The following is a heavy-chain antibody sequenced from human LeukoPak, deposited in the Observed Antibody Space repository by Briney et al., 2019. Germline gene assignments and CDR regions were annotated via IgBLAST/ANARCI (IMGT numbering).Heavy chain of an antibody. CDR1: GFSFSSYA. Sequence: GGSLRLSCAASGFSFSSYAMSWVRQAPGKGLEWVSAISGSGGSTYYADSVKGRFTISRDNSKNTLYLQMNSLRAEDTAVYYCARSGYDSYYYYMDVWGQGTTVTVSS. CDR2: ISGSGGST. CDR3: ARSGYDSYYYYMDV. V-gene: IGHV3-23*01. D-gene: IGHD5-12*01. J-gene: IGHJ6*03.